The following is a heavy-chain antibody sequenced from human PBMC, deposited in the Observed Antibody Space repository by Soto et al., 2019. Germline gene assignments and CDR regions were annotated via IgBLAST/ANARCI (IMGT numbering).Heavy chain of an antibody. CDR1: GITFSSYA. J-gene: IGHJ4*02. V-gene: IGHV3-23*01. D-gene: IGHD3-22*01. CDR3: AKYQPMTQPRPYFDY. Sequence: EVQLLESGGDLIQPGGSLRLSCAASGITFSSYAMKWVRQAPGKGLGWVSAISSSGGSTFYAYSVKGRFTISRDNSRNTLYLQMNSLRAEDTAIYYCAKYQPMTQPRPYFDYWGQGTLVTVSS. CDR2: ISSSGGST.